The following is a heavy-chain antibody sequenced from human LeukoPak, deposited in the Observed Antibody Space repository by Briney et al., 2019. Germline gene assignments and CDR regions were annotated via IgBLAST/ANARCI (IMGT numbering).Heavy chain of an antibody. CDR3: ARLVAAAGISQYNWFDP. Sequence: SETLSVTCTVSGGSISSYYWSWIRQPPGNGLEWIGYIYYSGSTNYNPSLKSRVTISVDTSKNQFSLKLSSVTAADTAVYYCARLVAAAGISQYNWFDPWGQGTLVTVS. V-gene: IGHV4-59*01. CDR2: IYYSGST. J-gene: IGHJ5*02. CDR1: GGSISSYY. D-gene: IGHD6-13*01.